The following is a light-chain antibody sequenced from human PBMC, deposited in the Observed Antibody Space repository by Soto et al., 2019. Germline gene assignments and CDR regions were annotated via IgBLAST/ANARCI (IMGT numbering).Light chain of an antibody. Sequence: QSALTQPASVSPSPGQSITISCTGTNSDVGAYNFVSWYQQHPGKAPKLMIYDVTNRPSGVSSRFSGSKSGHTASLIISGLLDEDEPDYYCSSFTSDTTWVFGGGTKLTLL. CDR2: DVT. CDR3: SSFTSDTTWV. CDR1: NSDVGAYNF. V-gene: IGLV2-14*03. J-gene: IGLJ3*02.